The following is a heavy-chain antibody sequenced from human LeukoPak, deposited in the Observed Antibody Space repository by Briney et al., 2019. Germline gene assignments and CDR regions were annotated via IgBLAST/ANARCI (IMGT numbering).Heavy chain of an antibody. CDR2: IKQDGSEK. D-gene: IGHD6-19*01. CDR1: GFTFSSYW. CDR3: ARGTYSSGWYRARYYFDY. J-gene: IGHJ4*02. Sequence: PGGSLRLSCAASGFTFSSYWMSWVRQAPGKGLEWVANIKQDGSEKYYVDSVKGRFTISRDNAKNSLYLQMNSLRAEDTAVYYCARGTYSSGWYRARYYFDYWGQGTLVTVSS. V-gene: IGHV3-7*01.